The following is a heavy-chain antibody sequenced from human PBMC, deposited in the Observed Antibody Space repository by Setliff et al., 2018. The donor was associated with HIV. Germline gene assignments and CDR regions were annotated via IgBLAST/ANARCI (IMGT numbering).Heavy chain of an antibody. CDR3: ARHCSGGTCYGPDAENFLH. D-gene: IGHD2-15*01. Sequence: SETLSLTCTVSGGSISSYYWSWIRQPPGKGLEWIGYIYTSGSVSYNPSLKSRVTISVDTSKNQLSLKLSSVNAADTAVYYCARHCSGGTCYGPDAENFLHWGQGTLVTVSS. CDR1: GGSISSYY. J-gene: IGHJ1*01. CDR2: IYTSGSV. V-gene: IGHV4-4*09.